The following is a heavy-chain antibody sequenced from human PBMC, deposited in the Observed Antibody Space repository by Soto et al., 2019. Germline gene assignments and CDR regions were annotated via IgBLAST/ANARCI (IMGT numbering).Heavy chain of an antibody. CDR2: IYPGDSDT. V-gene: IGHV5-51*01. CDR3: ARLQYYYDSSGYSPNAFDI. D-gene: IGHD3-22*01. CDR1: GYSFTSYW. J-gene: IGHJ3*02. Sequence: GESLKISCKGSGYSFTSYWIGWVRQMPGKGLEWMGIIYPGDSDTRYSPSFQGQVTISADKSISTAYLQWSSLKASDTAMYYCARLQYYYDSSGYSPNAFDIWGQGTMVTVSS.